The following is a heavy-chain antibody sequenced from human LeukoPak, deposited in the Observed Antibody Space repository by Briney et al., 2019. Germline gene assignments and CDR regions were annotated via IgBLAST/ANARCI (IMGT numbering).Heavy chain of an antibody. J-gene: IGHJ5*02. Sequence: GGSLRLSCAASGFAVSSNYMSWVRQAPGKGLEWVSVIYSGGGTYYTDSVKGRFTISRDSSKNTLYLQMNSLRAEDTAEYYCARVARYNWFDPWGQGTLVTVSS. CDR1: GFAVSSNY. CDR3: ARVARYNWFDP. CDR2: IYSGGGT. V-gene: IGHV3-53*01.